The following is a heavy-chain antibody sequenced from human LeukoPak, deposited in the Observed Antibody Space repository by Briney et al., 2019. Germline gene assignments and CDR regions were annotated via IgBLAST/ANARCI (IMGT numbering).Heavy chain of an antibody. V-gene: IGHV1-46*01. CDR1: GYNFISYY. CDR3: ARDLSTSTSWTIFG. CDR2: INPSGGST. D-gene: IGHD2-2*01. Sequence: ASVNVSCKASGYNFISYYIYWVRQAPGQGLEWMGVINPSGGSTSYAQKFQGRVTMTRDTSTSTVYMELSSLRAEDTAVYYCARDLSTSTSWTIFGWGQGTLVTVSS. J-gene: IGHJ4*02.